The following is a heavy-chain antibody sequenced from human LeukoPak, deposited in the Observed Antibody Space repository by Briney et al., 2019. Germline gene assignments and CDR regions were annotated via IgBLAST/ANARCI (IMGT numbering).Heavy chain of an antibody. J-gene: IGHJ4*02. Sequence: SETLSLTCTVSGGSISSGGYYWSWIRQHPGKSLEWIGYIYYSGSTYYNPSLKSRVTISVDTSKNQFSLKLSSVTAADTAVYYCARERRTASFDYWGQGTLVTVSS. V-gene: IGHV4-31*03. CDR3: ARERRTASFDY. CDR2: IYYSGST. D-gene: IGHD1-14*01. CDR1: GGSISSGGYY.